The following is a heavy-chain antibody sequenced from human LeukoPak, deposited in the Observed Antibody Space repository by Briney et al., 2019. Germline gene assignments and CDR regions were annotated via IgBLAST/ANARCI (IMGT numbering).Heavy chain of an antibody. CDR2: IYYSGST. V-gene: IGHV4-39*01. CDR1: GGSISSSSYY. Sequence: SETLSLTCTVSGGSISSSSYYWGWIRQPPGKGLEWIGSIYYSGSTYYNPSLKSRVTISVDTSKNRFSLKLSSVTAADTAVYYCARLTRVAAAGTGWFDPWGQGTLVTVSS. CDR3: ARLTRVAAAGTGWFDP. J-gene: IGHJ5*02. D-gene: IGHD6-13*01.